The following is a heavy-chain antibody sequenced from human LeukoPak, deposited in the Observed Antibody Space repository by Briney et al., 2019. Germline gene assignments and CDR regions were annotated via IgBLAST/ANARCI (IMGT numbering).Heavy chain of an antibody. V-gene: IGHV3-53*01. CDR1: GFTVSSNY. D-gene: IGHD7-27*01. CDR2: IYSGGSI. Sequence: GGSLRLSCAASGFTVSSNYMSWVRQAPGKGLEWVSVIYSGGSIYYADSVKGRFTISRDNAKNSLYLQMNSLRAEDTAVYYCARVNWGSAFDIWGQGTMVTVSS. CDR3: ARVNWGSAFDI. J-gene: IGHJ3*02.